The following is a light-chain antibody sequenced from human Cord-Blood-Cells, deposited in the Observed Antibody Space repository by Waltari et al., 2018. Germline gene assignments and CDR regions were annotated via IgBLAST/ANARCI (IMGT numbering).Light chain of an antibody. CDR1: QSVSSSY. J-gene: IGKJ3*01. Sequence: EIVLTQSPGPLSLSPGERATISCRASQSVSSSYLAWYQQKPGQAPRLLIYGASSRATGIPDRFSGSGSGTDFTLTISRLEPEDFAVYYCQQYGSSPFTFGPGTKVDIK. CDR3: QQYGSSPFT. V-gene: IGKV3-20*01. CDR2: GAS.